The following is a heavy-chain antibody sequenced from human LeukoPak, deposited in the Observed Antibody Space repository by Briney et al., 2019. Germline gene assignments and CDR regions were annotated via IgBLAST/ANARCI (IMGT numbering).Heavy chain of an antibody. V-gene: IGHV3-73*01. CDR3: VGGPNGWTEYFEH. D-gene: IGHD6-19*01. CDR2: IRSKVDSYMT. CDR1: GFSFGDST. Sequence: GGSLRLSCAASGFSFGDSTMHWVRQASGKGLEWVARIRSKVDSYMTAYAGSVQGRFTISRDDSDSRAYLQMNSLKTEDTAVYYCVGGPNGWTEYFEHWGQGALVTVSS. J-gene: IGHJ1*01.